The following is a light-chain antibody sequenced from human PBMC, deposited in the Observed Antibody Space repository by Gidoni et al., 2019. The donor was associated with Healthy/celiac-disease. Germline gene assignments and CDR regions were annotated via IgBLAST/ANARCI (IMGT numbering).Light chain of an antibody. CDR1: KLGDKY. CDR2: QDS. CDR3: QAWDSSTAVVV. J-gene: IGLJ2*01. V-gene: IGLV3-1*01. Sequence: SYELTQPPSVSVSPGQPASITCSGDKLGDKYACWYQQKPGQSPVLVIYQDSKRPSGIPERFSGSNSGNTATLTISGTQAMDEADYYCQAWDSSTAVVVFGGWTKLTVL.